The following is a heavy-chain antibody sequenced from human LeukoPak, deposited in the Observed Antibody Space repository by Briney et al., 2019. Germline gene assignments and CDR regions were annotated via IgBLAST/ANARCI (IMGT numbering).Heavy chain of an antibody. CDR3: ARHTLNYGLDY. CDR2: VSYSGGT. V-gene: IGHV4-59*08. Sequence: SETLSLTCTVSGGSMSSDYWSWIRQPPGKRLEWIAYVSYSGGTNFDPSLKSRVTISLDTSKNQFSLMLSSVTAADTAMYSCARHTLNYGLDYWGQGTLVTVSS. CDR1: GGSMSSDY. J-gene: IGHJ4*02. D-gene: IGHD3-10*01.